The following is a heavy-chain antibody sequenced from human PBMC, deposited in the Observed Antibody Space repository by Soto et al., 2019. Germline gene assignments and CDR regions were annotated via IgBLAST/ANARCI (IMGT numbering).Heavy chain of an antibody. V-gene: IGHV4-39*01. Sequence: QLQLQQSGPGLVKPSETLSLTCTVSGGSIYSNLYYWGWIRQPPGKGLEWLGSIYSRGVTHYNASLTGGVTLTVDTPKNELSLKMRSVTDTDTAVYYCGRHAGLTEYTETWAQATRVTVSP. CDR2: IYSRGVT. D-gene: IGHD5-18*01. J-gene: IGHJ3*01. CDR1: GGSIYSNLYY. CDR3: GRHAGLTEYTET.